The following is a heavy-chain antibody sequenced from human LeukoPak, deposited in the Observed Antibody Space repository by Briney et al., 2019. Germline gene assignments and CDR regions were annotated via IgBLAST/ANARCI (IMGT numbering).Heavy chain of an antibody. CDR3: ARHPLLTPYSDN. J-gene: IGHJ4*02. Sequence: SETLSLTCTVSGGSISSYYWSWIRQPPGQGLEWIGHINDIGSTDYNPSLKSRVTISVDTSKNQFSLKLSSVTAADTAVYFCARHPLLTPYSDNWGQGTLVTVSS. CDR2: INDIGST. D-gene: IGHD3-9*01. V-gene: IGHV4-59*08. CDR1: GGSISSYY.